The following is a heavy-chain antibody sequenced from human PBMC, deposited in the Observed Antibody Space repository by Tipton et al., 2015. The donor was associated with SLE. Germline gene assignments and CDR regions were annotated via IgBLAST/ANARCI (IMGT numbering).Heavy chain of an antibody. Sequence: TLSLTCAVYGGSFSGYYWSWIRQPPGKGLEWIGEINHSGSINYNPSLKSRVTISVDTSKNQFSLKLSSVTAADTAVYYCARGLRFLEWLYYYGMDVWGQGTTVTVSS. CDR1: GGSFSGYY. CDR3: ARGLRFLEWLYYYGMDV. J-gene: IGHJ6*02. CDR2: INHSGSI. V-gene: IGHV4-34*01. D-gene: IGHD3-3*01.